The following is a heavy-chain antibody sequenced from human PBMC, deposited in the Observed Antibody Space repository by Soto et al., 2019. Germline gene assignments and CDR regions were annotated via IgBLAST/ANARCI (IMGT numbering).Heavy chain of an antibody. CDR1: GYTFTSYD. CDR3: ARGSRWEQWLVSPIYYGMDV. V-gene: IGHV1-8*01. D-gene: IGHD6-19*01. J-gene: IGHJ6*02. CDR2: MNPNSGNT. Sequence: ASVKVSCKXSGYTFTSYDINWVRQATGQGLEWMGWMNPNSGNTGYAQKFQGRVTMTRNTSISTAYMELSSLRSEDTAVYYCARGSRWEQWLVSPIYYGMDVWGQGTTVTVSS.